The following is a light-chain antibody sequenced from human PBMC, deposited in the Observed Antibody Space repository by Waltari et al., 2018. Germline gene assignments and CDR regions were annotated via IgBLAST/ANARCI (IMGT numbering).Light chain of an antibody. CDR2: HAS. Sequence: EIVLTQSPATLSLSPGERATLSCRASQSVSTFLAWYQQKPGQAPRLLIYHASNKASGIPARFSGRESGTNFTLTISSLEPEDFAVYYCQQRANWPPLSFGGGTRVEIK. CDR1: QSVSTF. J-gene: IGKJ4*01. V-gene: IGKV3-11*01. CDR3: QQRANWPPLS.